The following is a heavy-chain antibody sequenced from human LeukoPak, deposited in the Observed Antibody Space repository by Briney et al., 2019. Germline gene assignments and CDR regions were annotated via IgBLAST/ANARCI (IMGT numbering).Heavy chain of an antibody. CDR3: ARESRDGLNPVLSFDY. CDR1: GFNFGDEF. CDR2: IKPDGSDK. D-gene: IGHD5-24*01. V-gene: IGHV3-7*01. Sequence: PGGSLRLSCEASGFNFGDEFLTWVRQAPGKGLEWVGYIKPDGSDKYYVDSVRGRFTISRDNAQDSLYLQMNSLRDEDSGVYYCARESRDGLNPVLSFDYWGQGTHVTVSS. J-gene: IGHJ4*02.